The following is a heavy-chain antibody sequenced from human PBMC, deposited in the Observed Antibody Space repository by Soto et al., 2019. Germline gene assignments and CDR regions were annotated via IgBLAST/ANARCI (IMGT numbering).Heavy chain of an antibody. CDR2: ISGSGGST. CDR3: ASAPPGGYSYGNDDY. Sequence: EVQLLESGGGLVQPGGSLRLSCAASGFTFSSYAMSWVRQAPGKGLEWVSAISGSGGSTYYADSVKGRFTISRDNSKNTLYLQMNRLRAEDTAVYYCASAPPGGYSYGNDDYWGQGTLVTVSS. J-gene: IGHJ4*02. CDR1: GFTFSSYA. V-gene: IGHV3-23*01. D-gene: IGHD5-18*01.